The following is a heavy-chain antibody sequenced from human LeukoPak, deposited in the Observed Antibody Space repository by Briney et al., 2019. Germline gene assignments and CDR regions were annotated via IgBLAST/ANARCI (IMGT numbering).Heavy chain of an antibody. Sequence: SETLSLTCSVSGGSISSFYWSWIRQPPGKGLEWIGYVSYIGSTSYNPSLKSRVTISVDTSKNQFSLKLSSVTAADTAVYYCAREAIAVAVTGIDYWGQGTLVTVSS. D-gene: IGHD6-19*01. V-gene: IGHV4-59*01. CDR3: AREAIAVAVTGIDY. J-gene: IGHJ4*02. CDR2: VSYIGST. CDR1: GGSISSFY.